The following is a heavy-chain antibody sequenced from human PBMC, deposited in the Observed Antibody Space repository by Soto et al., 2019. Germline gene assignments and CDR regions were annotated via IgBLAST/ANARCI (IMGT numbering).Heavy chain of an antibody. Sequence: GGSLRLSCVASGFTVSSHYMTWVRQTPGKGLEWVSIIYASDSTFYADSVKGRFTISRDNSKNTVYLQMNSLGAEDTAVYYCAKDSGYYSYWGQGTLVTVSS. CDR2: IYASDST. V-gene: IGHV3-53*01. CDR1: GFTVSSHY. J-gene: IGHJ4*02. D-gene: IGHD1-26*01. CDR3: AKDSGYYSY.